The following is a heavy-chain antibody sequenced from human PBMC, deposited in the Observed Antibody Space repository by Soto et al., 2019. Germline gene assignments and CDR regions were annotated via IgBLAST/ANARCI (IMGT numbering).Heavy chain of an antibody. D-gene: IGHD3-22*01. V-gene: IGHV3-30*04. CDR3: ARERVAGYYNVIGY. CDR1: GFSFSTYS. CDR2: LSYDVRNK. Sequence: QVQLVESGGGVVQPGRSLRLSCAASGFSFSTYSMHWVRQAPGKGLEWVAVLSYDVRNKFYADSVKGRFIISRDNAKSTLYLPMSSLRTEDTAVYYCARERVAGYYNVIGYWGQGTLVTVSS. J-gene: IGHJ4*02.